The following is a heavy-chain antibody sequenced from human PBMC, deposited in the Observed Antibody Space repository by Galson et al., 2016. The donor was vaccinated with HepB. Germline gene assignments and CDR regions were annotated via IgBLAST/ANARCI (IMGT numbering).Heavy chain of an antibody. CDR1: GFTFSRYD. V-gene: IGHV3-13*04. CDR3: ARESTGRGVDAFDI. J-gene: IGHJ3*02. CDR2: IGSAGDT. Sequence: SLRLSCAASGFTFSRYDMHWVRQVTGKGLQWVSAIGSAGDTYYSGSVKGRFTISRENAKNSLYLQMNSLRDGDTAVYYCARESTGRGVDAFDIWGQGTMVTVSS. D-gene: IGHD3-16*01.